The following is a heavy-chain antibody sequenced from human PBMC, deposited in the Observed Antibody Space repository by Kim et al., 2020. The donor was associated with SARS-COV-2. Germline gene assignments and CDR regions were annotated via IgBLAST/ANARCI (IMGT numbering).Heavy chain of an antibody. Sequence: KGRFTIARDNSKNALYRQMNSLRAEETAVYYCAKDRYYYGSGSYYRPFDYWGQGTLVTVSS. D-gene: IGHD3-10*01. J-gene: IGHJ4*02. V-gene: IGHV3-23*01. CDR3: AKDRYYYGSGSYYRPFDY.